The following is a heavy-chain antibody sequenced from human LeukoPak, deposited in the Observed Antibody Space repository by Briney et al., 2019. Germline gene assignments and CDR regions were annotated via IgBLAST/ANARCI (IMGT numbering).Heavy chain of an antibody. D-gene: IGHD4-17*01. V-gene: IGHV3-74*01. CDR2: INRDGRST. CDR3: ALPLRDGDFYFDY. Sequence: GGSQTLSRAASVFTFSNYWMHWLHQAPGKDLVWVSRINRDGRSTNYEDFVKGRFTISRDNAKNTVFLQMNSLRAEDTAVYYCALPLRDGDFYFDYWGQGALVTVSS. J-gene: IGHJ4*02. CDR1: VFTFSNYW.